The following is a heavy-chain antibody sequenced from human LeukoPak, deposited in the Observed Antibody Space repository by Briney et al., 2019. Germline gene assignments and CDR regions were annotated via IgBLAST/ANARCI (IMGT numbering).Heavy chain of an antibody. D-gene: IGHD3-3*01. CDR2: INPNSGGT. Sequence: ASVKVSCKASGYTFTGYYMHWVRQAPGQGLEWMGWINPNSGGTNYAQKFQGRVTMTRDTSISTAYMELSRLRSDDTAVYYCAKQSKYYDFWSGYHNNWFDPWGQGTLVTVSS. J-gene: IGHJ5*02. CDR1: GYTFTGYY. CDR3: AKQSKYYDFWSGYHNNWFDP. V-gene: IGHV1-2*02.